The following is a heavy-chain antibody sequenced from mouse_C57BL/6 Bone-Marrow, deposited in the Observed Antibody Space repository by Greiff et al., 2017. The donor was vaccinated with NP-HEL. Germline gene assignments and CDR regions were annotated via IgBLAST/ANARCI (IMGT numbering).Heavy chain of an antibody. V-gene: IGHV5-4*01. CDR2: ISDGGSYT. D-gene: IGHD2-4*01. J-gene: IGHJ2*01. CDR1: GFTFSSYA. CDR3: AREGVYYDPPDY. Sequence: EVKLMESGGGLVKPGGSLKLSCAASGFTFSSYAMSWVRQTPEKRLEWVATISDGGSYTYYPDNVKGRFTISRDNAKNNLYLQMSHLKSEDTAMYYCAREGVYYDPPDYWGQGTTLTVSS.